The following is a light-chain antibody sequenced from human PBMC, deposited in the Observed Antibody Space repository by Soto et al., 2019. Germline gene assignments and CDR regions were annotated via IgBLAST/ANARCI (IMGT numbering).Light chain of an antibody. CDR2: AAS. CDR1: QSISNY. V-gene: IGKV1-39*01. J-gene: IGKJ2*01. CDR3: QQSYSTLKT. Sequence: DLQMTQSPSSLSASVGDRVTITCRASQSISNYLNWYQQKPGKAPKLLIYAASSLQSGVPSRFSGSGSGTDFTLTISRLQPEDFATYYCQQSYSTLKTFGQGTKLEIK.